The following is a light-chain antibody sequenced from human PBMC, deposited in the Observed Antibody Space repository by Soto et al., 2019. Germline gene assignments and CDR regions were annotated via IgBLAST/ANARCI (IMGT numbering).Light chain of an antibody. J-gene: IGLJ1*01. CDR1: SNNFGDYKY. CDR3: SSYAGSNYPYV. V-gene: IGLV2-11*01. Sequence: QSVLAQPRSVSGSPGQSFTISCTGTSNNFGDYKYVSWYQQHPGEAPKVMIYDVSKRPSGVPDRFSGSKSGKTASMTISGLQAEDEADYYCSSYAGSNYPYVFGTGTKVTVL. CDR2: DVS.